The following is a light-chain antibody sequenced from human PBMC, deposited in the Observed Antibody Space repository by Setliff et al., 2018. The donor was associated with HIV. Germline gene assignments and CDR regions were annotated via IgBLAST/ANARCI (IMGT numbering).Light chain of an antibody. CDR1: SNDVGRYDL. CDR3: CSNTGSNTFV. J-gene: IGLJ1*01. CDR2: QAT. V-gene: IGLV2-23*01. Sequence: QSVLTQPASVSGSPGQSITISCTGTSNDVGRYDLVSWCQQHPARAPKLIIYQATRRPSGVSNRFSGSKSGNVASLTISGLQAEDEADYYCCSNTGSNTFVFGTGTKVTV.